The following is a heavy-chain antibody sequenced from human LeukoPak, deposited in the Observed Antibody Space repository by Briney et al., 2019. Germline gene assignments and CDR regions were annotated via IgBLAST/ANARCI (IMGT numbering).Heavy chain of an antibody. CDR1: GGSISSYY. Sequence: SETLSLTCTVSGGSISSYYWSWIRQPPGKGLEWIGYIYYSGSTKYNPSLKSRVTISVDTSKNQFSLKPSSVTAADTAVYYCANGHQRDGYTYFDYWGQGTLVTVSS. CDR2: IYYSGST. V-gene: IGHV4-59*01. CDR3: ANGHQRDGYTYFDY. J-gene: IGHJ4*02. D-gene: IGHD5-24*01.